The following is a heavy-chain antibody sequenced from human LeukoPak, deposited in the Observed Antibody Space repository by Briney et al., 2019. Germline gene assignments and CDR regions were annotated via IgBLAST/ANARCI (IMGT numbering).Heavy chain of an antibody. V-gene: IGHV4-61*02. J-gene: IGHJ4*02. Sequence: SQTLSLTCTVSGGSISSGSYYWSWIRQPAGKGLEWIGRIYTSGSTNYNPSLKSRVTISVDTSKNQFSLKLSSVTAADTAVYYCAGSGYSSSPTEYWGQGTLVTVSS. D-gene: IGHD6-6*01. CDR3: AGSGYSSSPTEY. CDR2: IYTSGST. CDR1: GGSISSGSYY.